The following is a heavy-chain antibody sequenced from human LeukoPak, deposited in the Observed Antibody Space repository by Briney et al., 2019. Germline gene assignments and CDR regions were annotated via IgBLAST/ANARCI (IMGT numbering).Heavy chain of an antibody. D-gene: IGHD1-7*01. CDR1: DGSISSNDYY. CDR2: IYHSGTT. Sequence: PSETLSLTCTVSDGSISSNDYYWSWIRQPPGKGLEWIGYIYHSGTTYYNPSLKSRVTISVDRSKNQFSLKLSSVTAADTAVYYCARGWNYGLNWFDPWGQGILVTVSS. CDR3: ARGWNYGLNWFDP. V-gene: IGHV4-30-4*08. J-gene: IGHJ5*02.